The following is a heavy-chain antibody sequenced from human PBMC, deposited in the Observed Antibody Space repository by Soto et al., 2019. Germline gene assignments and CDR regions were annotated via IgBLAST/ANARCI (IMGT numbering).Heavy chain of an antibody. CDR2: ISGSGGST. D-gene: IGHD3-3*01. V-gene: IGHV3-23*01. J-gene: IGHJ6*02. CDR1: VFTFSSYA. CDR3: AREWDYDFWSGYYGYYYYGMDV. Sequence: PGGSLRLSCAASVFTFSSYAMSWVRQAPGKGLEWVSAISGSGGSTYYADSVKGRFTISRDNSKNTLYLQMNSLRAEDTAVYYCAREWDYDFWSGYYGYYYYGMDVWGQGTTVTVSS.